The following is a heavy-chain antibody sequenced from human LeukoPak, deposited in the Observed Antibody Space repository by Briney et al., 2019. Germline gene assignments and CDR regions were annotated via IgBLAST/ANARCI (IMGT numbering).Heavy chain of an antibody. CDR1: GGSISSNNW. CDR2: IYHDGST. D-gene: IGHD6-13*01. V-gene: IGHV4-4*02. CDR3: ARWSAALPKMFDP. J-gene: IGHJ5*02. Sequence: SETLSLTCAVSGGSISSNNWWIWVRQSPEKGLEWIGEIYHDGSTNYNPSLKSRVTISMDKSKNQLSLKLNFVTAADTAVYHCARWSAALPKMFDPWGQGTLVTVSS.